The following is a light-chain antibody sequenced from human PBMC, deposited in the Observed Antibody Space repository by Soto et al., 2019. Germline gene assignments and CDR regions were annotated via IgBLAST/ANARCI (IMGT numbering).Light chain of an antibody. V-gene: IGKV3-20*01. Sequence: TVLTQSPGTLSLFPGERATLSCRASQSLRSDSLAWYQHKPGQAPRVVIYGASTRATGIPDRFSGSGSGTDFTLTISRLEPEDFAVYYCQQYGSSPTFGEGTRLEIK. CDR1: QSLRSDS. J-gene: IGKJ5*01. CDR2: GAS. CDR3: QQYGSSPT.